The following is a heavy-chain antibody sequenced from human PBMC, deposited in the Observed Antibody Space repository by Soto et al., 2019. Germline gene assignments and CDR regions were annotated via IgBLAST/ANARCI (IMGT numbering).Heavy chain of an antibody. Sequence: SVKVSCKASGGTFSSYAISWMRQAPGQGLEWMGGIIPIFGTANYAQKFQGRVTITADESTSTAYMELSSLRSEDTAVYYCARNPRSGPAFDIWGQGTMVTVSS. CDR1: GGTFSSYA. J-gene: IGHJ3*02. V-gene: IGHV1-69*13. CDR2: IIPIFGTA. CDR3: ARNPRSGPAFDI.